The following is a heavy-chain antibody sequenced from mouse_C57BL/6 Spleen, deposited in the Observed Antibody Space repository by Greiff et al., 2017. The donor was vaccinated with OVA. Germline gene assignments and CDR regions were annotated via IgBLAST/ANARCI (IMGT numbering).Heavy chain of an antibody. V-gene: IGHV5-16*01. CDR1: GFTFSDYY. CDR2: INYDGSST. J-gene: IGHJ4*01. Sequence: EVQLVESEGGLVQPGSSMKLSCTASGFTFSDYYMAWVRQVPEKGLEWVANINYDGSSTYYLDSLKSRFIISRDNAKNILYLQMSSLKSEDTATYYCARDEGYGSSPLYAMDYWGQGTSVTVSS. CDR3: ARDEGYGSSPLYAMDY. D-gene: IGHD1-1*01.